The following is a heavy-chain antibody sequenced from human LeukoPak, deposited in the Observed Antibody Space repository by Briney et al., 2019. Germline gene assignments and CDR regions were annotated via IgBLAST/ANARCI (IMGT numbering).Heavy chain of an antibody. V-gene: IGHV4-59*01. Sequence: SETLSLTCTVSIGSISIDYWSWIRQPPGKGLEWIGYIYYRVSTNYNPSLKSRVTISVDTSKNQFSMNLSSVTDADSAVYYCAGGDAYNSLHYYMDVWGKGTAVTISS. CDR2: IYYRVST. CDR3: AGGDAYNSLHYYMDV. CDR1: IGSISIDY. D-gene: IGHD5-24*01. J-gene: IGHJ6*03.